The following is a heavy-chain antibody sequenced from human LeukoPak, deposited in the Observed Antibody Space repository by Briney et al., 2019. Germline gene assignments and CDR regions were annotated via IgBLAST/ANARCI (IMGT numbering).Heavy chain of an antibody. CDR3: AREMGVVTAHGIDV. Sequence: SETLSLTCIVSGGPIGFISSNNYHWGWIRQPPGKGLEWIGSIHYSGSTYYNPSLKSRVTISVDTSKNQFSLKLSSVTAADTALYYCAREMGVVTAHGIDVWGQGTTVTVSS. J-gene: IGHJ6*02. CDR1: GGPIGFISSNNYH. CDR2: IHYSGST. D-gene: IGHD4-23*01. V-gene: IGHV4-39*02.